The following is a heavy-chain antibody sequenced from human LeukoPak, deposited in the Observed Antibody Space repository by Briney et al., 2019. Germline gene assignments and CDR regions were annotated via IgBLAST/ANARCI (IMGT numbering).Heavy chain of an antibody. CDR2: FDPEDGET. D-gene: IGHD2-15*01. Sequence: ASVKVSCKVSGNTLTELSMHWVRQAPGKGLEWMGSFDPEDGETIYAQKLQGRVTMTTDTSTSTAYMELRSLRSDDTAVYYCAREMIYCSGGSCYFHFDYWGQGTLVTVSS. CDR3: AREMIYCSGGSCYFHFDY. J-gene: IGHJ4*02. V-gene: IGHV1-24*01. CDR1: GNTLTELS.